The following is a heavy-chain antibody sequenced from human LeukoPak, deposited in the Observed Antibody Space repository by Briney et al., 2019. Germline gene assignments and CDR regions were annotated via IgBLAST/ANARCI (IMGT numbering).Heavy chain of an antibody. V-gene: IGHV4-59*02. CDR3: ARIHRYCSGGACCVLDN. CDR1: GGTVSGYY. Sequence: SETLPLTCVVSGGTVSGYYWGWIRQPPGRGLEWIGYVYYSGSTNYNPSFKSRITISVDTSRNQFSLQLSSVAAADTAVYYCARIHRYCSGGACCVLDNWGQGTLVAVSS. D-gene: IGHD2-15*01. CDR2: VYYSGST. J-gene: IGHJ4*02.